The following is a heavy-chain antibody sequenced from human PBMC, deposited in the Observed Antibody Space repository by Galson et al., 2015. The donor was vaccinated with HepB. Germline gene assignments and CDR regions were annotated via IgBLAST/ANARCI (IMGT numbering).Heavy chain of an antibody. Sequence: SVKVSCKASGYRFTDYFTHWVRQAPGEGLEWMGWINPNTGDTNYAQRFKGRVTMTRDTSISTVYMELSSLRSDDTAVYFCARDPAAAGHYLDYWGQGTLVTASS. CDR2: INPNTGDT. CDR1: GYRFTDYF. D-gene: IGHD6-13*01. V-gene: IGHV1-2*02. CDR3: ARDPAAAGHYLDY. J-gene: IGHJ4*02.